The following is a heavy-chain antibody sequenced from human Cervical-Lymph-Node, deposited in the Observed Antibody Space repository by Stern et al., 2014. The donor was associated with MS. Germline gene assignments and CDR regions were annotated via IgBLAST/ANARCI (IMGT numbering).Heavy chain of an antibody. CDR2: INPNSGGT. Sequence: VQLVQSGAEVKKPGASVKVSCKASGYTFTTYYMHWVRQAPGPGLEWMGRINPNSGGTSYAQKFQDRVTLTRDTSVNTVYMELSNLRSDDTAVYYCARLIQGYWGQGTLVTVSS. J-gene: IGHJ4*02. D-gene: IGHD2-21*01. CDR1: GYTFTTYY. V-gene: IGHV1-2*02. CDR3: ARLIQGY.